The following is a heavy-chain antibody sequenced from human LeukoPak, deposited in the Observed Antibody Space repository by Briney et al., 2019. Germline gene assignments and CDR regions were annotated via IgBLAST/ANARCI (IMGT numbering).Heavy chain of an antibody. CDR2: IYHTGST. J-gene: IGHJ4*02. V-gene: IGHV4-59*02. CDR3: ARASTYYYGSGSRAYFDC. Sequence: SSETLSLTCTISGGSVSDYYWSWIRQSPGKGLEWIGYIYHTGSTSYSPSLKSRVTISADTSQNQFSLKLSSVTAADTAVYYCARASTYYYGSGSRAYFDCWGQGTLVTVSS. D-gene: IGHD3-10*01. CDR1: GGSVSDYY.